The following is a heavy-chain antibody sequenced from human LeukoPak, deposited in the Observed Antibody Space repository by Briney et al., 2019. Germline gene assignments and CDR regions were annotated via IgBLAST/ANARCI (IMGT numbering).Heavy chain of an antibody. J-gene: IGHJ4*02. CDR1: GFTFSSYA. D-gene: IGHD1-26*01. Sequence: GGSLRLSCAASGFTFSSYAMSWVRQAPGKGLEWVSAISGSGGSTYYADSVKGRFTISRDNSKNTLYLQMNSLRAEDTAVYYCAKPPRGATTVPYFDYWGQGTLVTVSS. CDR3: AKPPRGATTVPYFDY. V-gene: IGHV3-23*01. CDR2: ISGSGGST.